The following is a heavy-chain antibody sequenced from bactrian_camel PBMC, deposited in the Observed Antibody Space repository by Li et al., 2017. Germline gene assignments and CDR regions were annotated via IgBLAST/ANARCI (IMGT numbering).Heavy chain of an antibody. Sequence: HVQLVESGGGSVQAGGSLRLSCVTAEYTYTTGCMGWFRQVPGKEREGVASIYLGGGSIYYDDSVKDRFTISRDNAKNTLYLQMNSLKPEGTAVYYCAAGGADYYSDYARREVFGYWGQGTQVTVS. V-gene: IGHV3S1*01. CDR1: EYTYTTGC. CDR2: IYLGGGSI. J-gene: IGHJ4*01. CDR3: AAGGADYYSDYARREVFGY. D-gene: IGHD4*01.